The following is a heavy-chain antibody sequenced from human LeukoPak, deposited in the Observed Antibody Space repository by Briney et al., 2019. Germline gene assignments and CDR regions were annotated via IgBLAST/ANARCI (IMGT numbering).Heavy chain of an antibody. D-gene: IGHD1-26*01. CDR3: ARGAGSHDY. J-gene: IGHJ4*02. Sequence: SETLSLTCTVSGGSISSTNYYWGWIRQPPGRGLEWIGSIYYSGSTNYNPSLKSRVTISVDTSKNQFSLKLSSVTAADTAVYYCARGAGSHDYWGQGTLVTVSS. V-gene: IGHV4-39*07. CDR2: IYYSGST. CDR1: GGSISSTNYY.